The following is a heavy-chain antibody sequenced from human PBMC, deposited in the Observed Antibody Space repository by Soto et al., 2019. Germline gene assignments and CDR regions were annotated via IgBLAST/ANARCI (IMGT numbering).Heavy chain of an antibody. CDR1: GYTFTSYG. Sequence: GASVKVSCKASGYTFTSYGISWVRQAPGQGLEWMGWISAYNGNTNYAQKLQGRVTMTTDTSTSTAYMELRSLGSDDTAVYYCASTGDPYYYDSSGYYYYYGMDVWGQGTTVTVSS. D-gene: IGHD3-22*01. J-gene: IGHJ6*02. V-gene: IGHV1-18*01. CDR3: ASTGDPYYYDSSGYYYYYGMDV. CDR2: ISAYNGNT.